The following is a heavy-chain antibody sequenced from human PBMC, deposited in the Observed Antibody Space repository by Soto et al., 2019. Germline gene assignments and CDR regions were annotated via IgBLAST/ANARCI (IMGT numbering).Heavy chain of an antibody. V-gene: IGHV1-69*13. J-gene: IGHJ4*02. D-gene: IGHD1-1*01. CDR2: TIPMFGTA. Sequence: APVKVSCKASGGTFSSYAISWVRQAPGQGLEWMGGTIPMFGTANYEQKFQGRVTITADESTSTAYRELSSLRSEDTAVYYCPGGGWNLDYGDYWGQGTLVTGFS. CDR3: PGGGWNLDYGDY. CDR1: GGTFSSYA.